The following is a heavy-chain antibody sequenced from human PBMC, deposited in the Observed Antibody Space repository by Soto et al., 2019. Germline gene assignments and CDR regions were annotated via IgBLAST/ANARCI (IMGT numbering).Heavy chain of an antibody. D-gene: IGHD3-22*01. V-gene: IGHV3-72*01. J-gene: IGHJ4*02. CDR2: SRDKPQGYST. CDR1: GFILSDHY. CDR3: VRATYFSGSSGYTRCLDY. Sequence: GGSLRLSCAGSGFILSDHYIDWVRQAPGKGLEWVGRSRDKPQGYSTAYAASVKGRFTTSRDESKNSAYLQMNSLKTEDTAVYYCVRATYFSGSSGYTRCLDYWGQGTLVTVSS.